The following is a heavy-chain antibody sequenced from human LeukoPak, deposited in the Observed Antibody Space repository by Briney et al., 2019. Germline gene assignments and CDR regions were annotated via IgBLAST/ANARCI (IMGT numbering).Heavy chain of an antibody. D-gene: IGHD3-10*01. CDR1: GFTLSSYG. J-gene: IGHJ6*04. V-gene: IGHV3-33*01. Sequence: PGGSLRLSCAAAGFTLSSYGMQWVRQAAGKGLEWVAIIWYDGSNKFYADSVKGRFTISRDNSKHTLYLQMNSLRAEDTAVYYCARDLYYYGSSYYYGMDVWGKGTTVTVSS. CDR2: IWYDGSNK. CDR3: ARDLYYYGSSYYYGMDV.